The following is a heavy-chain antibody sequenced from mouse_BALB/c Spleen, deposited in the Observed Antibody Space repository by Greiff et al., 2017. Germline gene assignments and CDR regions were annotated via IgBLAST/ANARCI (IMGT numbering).Heavy chain of an antibody. Sequence: VQLQQSGPGLVAPSQSLSISCTVSGFSLTSYGVHWVRQPPGKGLEWLGVIWAGGSTNYNSALMSRLSISKDNSKSQVFLKMNSLQTDDTAMYYCAIYYGNYGYYAMDYWGQGTSVTVSS. D-gene: IGHD2-1*01. CDR2: IWAGGST. J-gene: IGHJ4*01. CDR1: GFSLTSYG. V-gene: IGHV2-9*02. CDR3: AIYYGNYGYYAMDY.